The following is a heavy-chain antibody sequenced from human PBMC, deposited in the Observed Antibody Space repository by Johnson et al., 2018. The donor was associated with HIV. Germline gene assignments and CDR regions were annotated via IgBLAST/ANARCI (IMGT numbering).Heavy chain of an antibody. CDR2: ISWNSVTI. V-gene: IGHV3-9*01. CDR3: ARGWQLHGGLDI. CDR1: GFTFDDYA. D-gene: IGHD3-10*01. J-gene: IGHJ3*02. Sequence: QLVESGGGLVQPGRSLRLSCAASGFTFDDYAMHWVRQVPGKGLEWVSGISWNSVTIGYADSVTGRSTISRDNAKNSLYLQMNNLRSEDTALYYCARGWQLHGGLDIWGQGTMVTVSS.